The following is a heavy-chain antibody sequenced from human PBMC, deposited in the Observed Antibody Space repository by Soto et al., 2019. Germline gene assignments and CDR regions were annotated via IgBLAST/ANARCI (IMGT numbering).Heavy chain of an antibody. Sequence: PGGSLRLSCAASAFTSSGSAMHWVRQASGKGLEWVGRIRSKANNYATAYAASVKGRFTISRDDSKSTAYLQMNSLKTDDTAVYYFLSYRDTSPHYLHSDSGRRTLDPVSS. CDR2: IRSKANNYAT. J-gene: IGHJ4*01. CDR1: AFTSSGSA. V-gene: IGHV3-73*01. D-gene: IGHD2-15*01. CDR3: LSYRDTSPHYLHSD.